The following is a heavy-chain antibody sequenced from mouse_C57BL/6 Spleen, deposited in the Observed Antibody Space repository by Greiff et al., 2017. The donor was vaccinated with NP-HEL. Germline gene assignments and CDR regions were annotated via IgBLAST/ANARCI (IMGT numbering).Heavy chain of an antibody. V-gene: IGHV1-55*01. Sequence: VQLQQPGAELVKPGASVTMSCKASGYTFTSYWITWVKQRPGQGLEWIGDIYPGSGSTNYNEKFKSKATLTVDTSASTAYMQLSSLTSEDSAVYYCARTVGDAMDYWGQGTSVTVSS. J-gene: IGHJ4*01. CDR3: ARTVGDAMDY. CDR2: IYPGSGST. CDR1: GYTFTSYW. D-gene: IGHD1-1*01.